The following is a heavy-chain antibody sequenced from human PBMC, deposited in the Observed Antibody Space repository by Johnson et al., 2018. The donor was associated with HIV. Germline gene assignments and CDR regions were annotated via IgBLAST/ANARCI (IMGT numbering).Heavy chain of an antibody. V-gene: IGHV3-30-3*01. CDR1: GFTFSSYA. CDR2: ISYDGSNK. Sequence: QVQLVESGGGVVQPGRSLRLSCAASGFTFSSYAMHWVRQAPGKGLEWVAVISYDGSNKYYADSVKGRFTISRDNSKNTLYQQMNSLRAEDTAVYYCARGSHAKGDAFDIWGQWAMVTVAS. J-gene: IGHJ3*02. D-gene: IGHD3-16*01. CDR3: ARGSHAKGDAFDI.